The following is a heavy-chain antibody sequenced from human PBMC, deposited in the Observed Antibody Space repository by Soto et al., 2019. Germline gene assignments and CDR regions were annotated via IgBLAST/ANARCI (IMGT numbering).Heavy chain of an antibody. CDR3: ARELDCSGGSCYYNWFDP. CDR1: GGSISSGGYY. V-gene: IGHV4-31*03. D-gene: IGHD2-15*01. Sequence: SETLSLTCTVSGGSISSGGYYWSWIRQHPGKSLEWIGYIYYSGSTYYNPSLKSRVTISVDTSKNQFSLKLSSVTAADTALYYFARELDCSGGSCYYNWFDPWGQGTLVTVSS. J-gene: IGHJ5*02. CDR2: IYYSGST.